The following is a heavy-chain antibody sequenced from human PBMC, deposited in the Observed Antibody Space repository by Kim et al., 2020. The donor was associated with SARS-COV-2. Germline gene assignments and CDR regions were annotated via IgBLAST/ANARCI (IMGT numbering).Heavy chain of an antibody. CDR3: ARSIASSGPGGLDS. V-gene: IGHV4-39*01. CDR1: SGSISSSYYY. CDR2: IFYSGST. D-gene: IGHD6-13*01. J-gene: IGHJ4*02. Sequence: SETLSLTCTVSSGSISSSYYYWGWIRQPPGKGLEWIGSIFYSGSTYYNPSLKSRVTISVDTSKNQFSLKLSSVTAADTAVYFCARSIASSGPGGLDSWGQGTLVTVSS.